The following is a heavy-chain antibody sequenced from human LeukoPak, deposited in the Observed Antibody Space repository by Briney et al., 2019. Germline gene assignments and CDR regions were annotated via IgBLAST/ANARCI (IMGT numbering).Heavy chain of an antibody. CDR3: ARLPRLPSSGSYNSPFYYFDY. V-gene: IGHV4-39*01. Sequence: PSETLSLTCTVSGCSISSSTYYWGWIRQPPGKGLEWIGNIYYSGITYYNPSLKSRITISVDTSKNQFSLRLSSMTAADTAVYYWARLPRLPSSGSYNSPFYYFDYWGQGILVTASS. D-gene: IGHD3-10*01. J-gene: IGHJ4*02. CDR1: GCSISSSTYY. CDR2: IYYSGIT.